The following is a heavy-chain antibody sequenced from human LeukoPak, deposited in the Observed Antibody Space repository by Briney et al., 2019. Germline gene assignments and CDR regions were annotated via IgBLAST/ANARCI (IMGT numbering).Heavy chain of an antibody. CDR3: ARVTEYYIDY. J-gene: IGHJ4*02. CDR2: MSNNGRTI. V-gene: IGHV3-48*03. CDR1: GFTFSTYE. Sequence: PGGSLRLSCAASGFTFSTYEMNWVRQAPGKGLEWLSYMSNNGRTICYADSVKGRFTISRDNAKNSLYLQMNSLRAEDTAVYYCARVTEYYIDYWGQGTQVTVSS.